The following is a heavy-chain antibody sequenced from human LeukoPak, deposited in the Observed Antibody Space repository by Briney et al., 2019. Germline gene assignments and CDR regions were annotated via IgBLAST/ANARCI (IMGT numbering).Heavy chain of an antibody. J-gene: IGHJ3*02. D-gene: IGHD2-21*02. CDR1: GFTVSNNY. CDR2: IYDGGST. Sequence: GGSLRLSCVASGFTVSNNYMSWVRQVPGKGLEWVSVIYDGGSTYYADSLKGRFTISRDNSKNTLYLQMNSLRAEDTAVYYCARTLVTPGSHDAFDIWGQGTMVTVSS. V-gene: IGHV3-53*01. CDR3: ARTLVTPGSHDAFDI.